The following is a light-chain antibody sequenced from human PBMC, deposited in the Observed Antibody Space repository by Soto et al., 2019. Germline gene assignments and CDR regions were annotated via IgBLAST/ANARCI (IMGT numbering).Light chain of an antibody. CDR3: QQSYSTLFT. Sequence: DLQMTQSPSSLSVSVGDRVTITCRASQSISSYLNWYQQKPGKAPKLLIYGASSLQSGVPSRFSGSGSGTDFTLTISSLQPEDFATYYCQQSYSTLFTFGPGTKVDIK. CDR1: QSISSY. V-gene: IGKV1-39*01. J-gene: IGKJ3*01. CDR2: GAS.